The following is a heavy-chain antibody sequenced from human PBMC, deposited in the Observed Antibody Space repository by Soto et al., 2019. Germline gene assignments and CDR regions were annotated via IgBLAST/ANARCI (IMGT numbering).Heavy chain of an antibody. V-gene: IGHV3-21*04. J-gene: IGHJ3*02. CDR2: ISSSSSHK. Sequence: EVQLVEAGGGLVKPGESLRLSCAASGFTFNYFTMNWVRQAPGKGREWVASISSSSSHKYSADSVRGRFTFSRDNANNSLYLQMNSLRVEDTAVYYCERIRSDAFDIWGQGTLVTVSS. CDR1: GFTFNYFT. D-gene: IGHD4-17*01. CDR3: ERIRSDAFDI.